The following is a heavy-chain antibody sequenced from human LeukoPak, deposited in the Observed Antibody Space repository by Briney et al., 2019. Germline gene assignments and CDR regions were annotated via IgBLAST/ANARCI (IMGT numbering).Heavy chain of an antibody. D-gene: IGHD3-10*01. V-gene: IGHV4-31*11. J-gene: IGHJ3*02. CDR3: ARLAMVRGLDI. CDR2: IQYSGST. Sequence: PSETLSLTFAVSGGSISSGGYYWNWIRQYPGKGPEWIGYIQYSGSTHYNTSLKSRVTISLDTSKTQFSLKMTSLTVADTAVYYCARLAMVRGLDIWGQGTMVIVSS. CDR1: GGSISSGGYY.